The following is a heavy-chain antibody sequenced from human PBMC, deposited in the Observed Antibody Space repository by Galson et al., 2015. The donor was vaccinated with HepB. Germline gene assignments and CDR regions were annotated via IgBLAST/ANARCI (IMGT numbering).Heavy chain of an antibody. CDR2: IWYDGSNK. CDR1: GFTFSSYG. J-gene: IGHJ3*02. V-gene: IGHV3-33*01. Sequence: SLRLSCAASGFTFSSYGLHWVRQAPGKGLEWVAVIWYDGSNKYYADSVKGRFTISRDNSKNTLYLQMNSLRAEDTAVYYCARPSSTREDETGGAFDIWGQGTMVTVSS. CDR3: ARPSSTREDETGGAFDI. D-gene: IGHD2-2*01.